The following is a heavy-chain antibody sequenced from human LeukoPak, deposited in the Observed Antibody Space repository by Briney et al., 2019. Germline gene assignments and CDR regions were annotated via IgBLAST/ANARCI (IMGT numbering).Heavy chain of an antibody. CDR2: IYYSGST. J-gene: IGHJ4*02. CDR1: GGSISSYY. Sequence: SETLSLTCTVSGGSISSYYWSWIRQPPGKGLEWIGYIYYSGSTYYNPSLKSRVTISVDTSKNQFSLKLSSVTAADTAVYYCARDKDGSGSYYTPLDYWGQGTLVTVSS. V-gene: IGHV4-30-4*08. CDR3: ARDKDGSGSYYTPLDY. D-gene: IGHD3-10*01.